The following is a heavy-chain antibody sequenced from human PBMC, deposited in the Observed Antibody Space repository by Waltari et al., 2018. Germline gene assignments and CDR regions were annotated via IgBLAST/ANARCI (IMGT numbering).Heavy chain of an antibody. J-gene: IGHJ4*02. V-gene: IGHV4-38-2*01. CDR1: GYSISSGYY. CDR3: ARLELRFLEWLGVDY. Sequence: QVQLQESGPGLVKPSETLSLTCAVSGYSISSGYYWGWIRQPPGKGLEWIGSIYHSGSTYYNPSLKSRVTISVDTSKNQFSLKLSSVTAADTAVYYCARLELRFLEWLGVDYWGQGTLVTVSS. D-gene: IGHD3-3*01. CDR2: IYHSGST.